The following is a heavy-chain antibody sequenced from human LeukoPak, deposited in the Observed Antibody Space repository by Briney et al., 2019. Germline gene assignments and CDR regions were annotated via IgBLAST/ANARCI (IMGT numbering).Heavy chain of an antibody. V-gene: IGHV3-21*01. CDR3: AKGALERPRGGFDS. Sequence: GGSLRLSCAASGFTFRTYSMNWVRQAPGKGLEWVASISANRTYIYYADSVEGRFTISRDNVDNSVFLQMNSLRAEDTAIYYCAKGALERPRGGFDSWGQGTLVTVSS. CDR1: GFTFRTYS. D-gene: IGHD1-1*01. CDR2: ISANRTYI. J-gene: IGHJ4*02.